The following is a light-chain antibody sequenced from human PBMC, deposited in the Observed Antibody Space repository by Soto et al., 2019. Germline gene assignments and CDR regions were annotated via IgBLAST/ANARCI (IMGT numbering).Light chain of an antibody. J-gene: IGKJ2*01. Sequence: EIVMTQSPATLSVSPGERATLFSRASQSVTSKLAWYQQRPGQAPRLLIYGASTKATGIPARFSGSGSGTEFTLTIRSLQSEDFAVYYCQQYNNWPPYTFGQGTKLEIK. CDR2: GAS. CDR3: QQYNNWPPYT. V-gene: IGKV3-15*01. CDR1: QSVTSK.